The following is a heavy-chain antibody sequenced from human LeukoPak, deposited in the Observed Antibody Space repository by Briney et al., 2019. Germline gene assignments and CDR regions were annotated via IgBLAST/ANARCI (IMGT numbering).Heavy chain of an antibody. J-gene: IGHJ4*02. CDR2: IRYDGSNK. CDR3: ANNGGYAVDY. D-gene: IGHD2-8*01. V-gene: IGHV3-30*02. Sequence: GGSLRLSCAASGFTFSSYVMHWVRQAPGKGLEWVAFIRYDGSNKYYADSVKGRFTISRDNSKNTLYLQMNSLRAEDTAVYYCANNGGYAVDYWGQGTLVAVSS. CDR1: GFTFSSYV.